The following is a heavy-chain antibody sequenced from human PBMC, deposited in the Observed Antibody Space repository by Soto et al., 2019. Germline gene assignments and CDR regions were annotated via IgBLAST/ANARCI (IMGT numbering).Heavy chain of an antibody. J-gene: IGHJ6*02. CDR3: ARIATGPDGYYYYYGMDV. Sequence: QVQLVESGGGVVQPGRSLRLSCAASGFTFSSYGMHWVRQAPGKGLEWVAVIWYDGSNKYYADSVKGRFTISRDNSKNTLYLQMNSRRAEDTAVYYCARIATGPDGYYYYYGMDVWGQGTTVTVSS. D-gene: IGHD4-17*01. CDR2: IWYDGSNK. V-gene: IGHV3-33*01. CDR1: GFTFSSYG.